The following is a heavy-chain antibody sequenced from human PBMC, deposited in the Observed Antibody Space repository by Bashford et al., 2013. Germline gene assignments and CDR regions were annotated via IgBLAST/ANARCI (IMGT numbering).Heavy chain of an antibody. D-gene: IGHD6-25*01. Sequence: ASVKVSCKASGYTFTDSYLHWVRQAPGQGLEWMGWINPNSGDPDYPQKFQGRVTMTRDTSISTAYMELSRLRSDDTAVYYCARVFSSVGLFDFWGQGTLVTVSS. CDR3: ARVFSSVGLFDF. CDR2: INPNSGDP. CDR1: GYTFTDSY. J-gene: IGHJ4*02. V-gene: IGHV1-2*02.